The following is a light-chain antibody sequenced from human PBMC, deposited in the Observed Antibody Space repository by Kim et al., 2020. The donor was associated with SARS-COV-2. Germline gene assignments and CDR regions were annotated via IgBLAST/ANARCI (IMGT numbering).Light chain of an antibody. Sequence: GDRVPIAYRASQDISNYLAWFQLKPGKAPKLLIYAASALQPGVPSRFSGSGSGTDFTLTVTSLQPEDVATYYCQKCDSAPWTFGQGTKVDIK. CDR3: QKCDSAPWT. J-gene: IGKJ1*01. CDR1: QDISNY. V-gene: IGKV1-27*01. CDR2: AAS.